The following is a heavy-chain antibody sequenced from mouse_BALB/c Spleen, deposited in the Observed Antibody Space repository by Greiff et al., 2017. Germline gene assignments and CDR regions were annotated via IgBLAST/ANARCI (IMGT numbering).Heavy chain of an antibody. CDR1: GYTFTSYY. Sequence: VQLQQSGPELVKPGASVKMSCKASGYTFTSYYIHWVKQRPGQGLEWIGWIYPGDGSTKYNEKFKGKTTLTADKSSSTAYMLLSSLTSEDSAIYFCARSLITTATTFTYWGQGTTLTVSS. J-gene: IGHJ2*01. CDR2: IYPGDGST. D-gene: IGHD1-2*01. V-gene: IGHV1S56*01. CDR3: ARSLITTATTFTY.